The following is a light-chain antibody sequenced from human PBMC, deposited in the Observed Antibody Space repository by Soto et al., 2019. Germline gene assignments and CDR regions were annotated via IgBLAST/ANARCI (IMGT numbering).Light chain of an antibody. V-gene: IGKV1-27*01. J-gene: IGKJ3*01. CDR3: QKYNSFGT. Sequence: DIQMTQSPSSLSASVGDRVTITCRASQGISNDLAWYQQKPGKVPKLLIYAASTLQSGVLSRLSGSGSGTDFTLTISRRQPEDVETYCWQKYNSFGTFGPGTTVDIK. CDR1: QGISND. CDR2: AAS.